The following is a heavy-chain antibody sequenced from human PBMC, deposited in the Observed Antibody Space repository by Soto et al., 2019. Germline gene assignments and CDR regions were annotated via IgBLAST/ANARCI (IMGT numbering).Heavy chain of an antibody. CDR2: ISSSSSTI. CDR3: ARDMTTVSAANLYDP. J-gene: IGHJ5*02. Sequence: GGSLRLSCAASGFTFSSYSMNWVRQAPGKGLEWVSYISSSSSTIYYADSVKGRFTISRDNAKNSLYLQMNSLRDEDTAVYYCARDMTTVSAANLYDPWGQGTLVTVSS. CDR1: GFTFSSYS. D-gene: IGHD4-17*01. V-gene: IGHV3-48*02.